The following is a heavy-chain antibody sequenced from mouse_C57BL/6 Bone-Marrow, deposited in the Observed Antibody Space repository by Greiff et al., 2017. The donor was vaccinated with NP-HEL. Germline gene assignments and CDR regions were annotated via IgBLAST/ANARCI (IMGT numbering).Heavy chain of an antibody. D-gene: IGHD1-1*01. CDR2: IYPRSGNT. CDR3: ARPPGSSVDY. Sequence: VKLMESGAELARPGASVKLSCKASGYTFTSYGISWVKQRTGQGLEWIGEIYPRSGNTYYNEKFKGKATLTADKSSSTAYMELRSLTSEDSAVYFCARPPGSSVDYWGQGTTLTVSS. J-gene: IGHJ2*01. V-gene: IGHV1-81*01. CDR1: GYTFTSYG.